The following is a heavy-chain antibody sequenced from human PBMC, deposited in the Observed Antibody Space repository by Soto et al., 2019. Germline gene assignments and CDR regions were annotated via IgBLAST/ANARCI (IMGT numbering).Heavy chain of an antibody. V-gene: IGHV4-59*01. Sequence: QVQLQESGPGLVKPSETLSLTCTVSGDSISTYYWSWIRQPPGKGLEWIGYISYSGNTNYNPSLRNRVTISVDTSTAQLSLRLSSVTAADTAVYYCARNRVFSNPSLYYYYYYMDVWGKGTAVTVSS. CDR3: ARNRVFSNPSLYYYYYYMDV. CDR1: GDSISTYY. CDR2: ISYSGNT. J-gene: IGHJ6*03. D-gene: IGHD2-2*01.